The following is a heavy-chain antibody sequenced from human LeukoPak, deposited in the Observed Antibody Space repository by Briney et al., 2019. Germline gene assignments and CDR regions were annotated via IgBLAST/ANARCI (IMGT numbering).Heavy chain of an antibody. Sequence: ASVKVSCKASGYTFTSYYMHWVRQAPGQGLEWMVIINPSGGSTSYAQKFQGRVTMTRDMSTSTVYMELSSLRSEDTAVYYCTTRGVSAYFQHWGQGTLVTVSS. CDR2: INPSGGST. CDR1: GYTFTSYY. J-gene: IGHJ1*01. V-gene: IGHV1-46*03. CDR3: TTRGVSAYFQH. D-gene: IGHD3-10*01.